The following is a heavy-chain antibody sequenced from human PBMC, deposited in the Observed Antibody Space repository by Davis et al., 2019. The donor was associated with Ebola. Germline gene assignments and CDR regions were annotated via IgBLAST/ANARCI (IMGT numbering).Heavy chain of an antibody. D-gene: IGHD2-8*01. CDR2: IYYSGST. V-gene: IGHV4-30-4*01. J-gene: IGHJ4*02. CDR3: ARDGYYCTNGVCSRGFDY. Sequence: PSETLSLTCTVSGGSISSGDYYWSWIRQPPGKGLEWIGYIYYSGSTYYNPSLKSRVTISVDTSKNQFSLKLSSVTAADTAVYYCARDGYYCTNGVCSRGFDYWGQGTLVTVSS. CDR1: GGSISSGDYY.